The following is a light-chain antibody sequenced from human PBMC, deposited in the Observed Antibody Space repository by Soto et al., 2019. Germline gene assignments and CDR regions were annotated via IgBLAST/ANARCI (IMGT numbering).Light chain of an antibody. CDR2: LSSDGSH. CDR1: SGHSSYA. V-gene: IGLV4-69*01. Sequence: VLTQSPSASASLGASVKLTCTLSSGHSSYAIAWHQQQPEKGPRYLMKLSSDGSHSKGDGIPDRFSGSSSGAERYLTISSLQSEDEAYYYCQTWDTGARVVFGGGTKLTVL. J-gene: IGLJ2*01. CDR3: QTWDTGARVV.